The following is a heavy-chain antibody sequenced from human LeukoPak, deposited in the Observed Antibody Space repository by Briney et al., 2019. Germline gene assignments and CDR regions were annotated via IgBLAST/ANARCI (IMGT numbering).Heavy chain of an antibody. Sequence: PGGSLRLSCAASGFTFSSYGMHWVRQAPGKGLEWVAVISYDGSNKYYADSVKGRFTISRDNSKNTLYLQMNSLRAEDTAVYYCARGAKWDIVVVPAANWGQGTLVTVSS. V-gene: IGHV3-30*03. CDR2: ISYDGSNK. J-gene: IGHJ4*02. CDR3: ARGAKWDIVVVPAAN. CDR1: GFTFSSYG. D-gene: IGHD2-2*01.